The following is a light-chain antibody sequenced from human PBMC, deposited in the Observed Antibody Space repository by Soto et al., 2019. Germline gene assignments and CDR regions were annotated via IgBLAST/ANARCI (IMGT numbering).Light chain of an antibody. CDR3: QEYNNWHPIT. CDR1: QSVSSK. Sequence: EIVLTQSPATLSVSPGERATLSCRASQSVSSKLAWYQQKPGQATRLIIYGASTRANGIPARFSGSGSGTEFTLTISSLQSEDFAVYYCQEYNNWHPITFGGGTKVDIK. J-gene: IGKJ4*01. V-gene: IGKV3-15*01. CDR2: GAS.